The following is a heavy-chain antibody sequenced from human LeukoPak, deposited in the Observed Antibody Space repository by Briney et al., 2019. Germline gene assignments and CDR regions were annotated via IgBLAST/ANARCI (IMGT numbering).Heavy chain of an antibody. J-gene: IGHJ4*02. D-gene: IGHD2/OR15-2a*01. V-gene: IGHV3-74*01. CDR3: SRDVFSLGDS. Sequence: GGSLRLSCAASGFSLTNYGMHWGRQSPGKGLVWVSHINHDGSLTNYADSVKGRFTISRDIAKNTVYLQMNSLGAEDTATYYCSRDVFSLGDSWGQGTLVTVSS. CDR1: GFSLTNYG. CDR2: INHDGSLT.